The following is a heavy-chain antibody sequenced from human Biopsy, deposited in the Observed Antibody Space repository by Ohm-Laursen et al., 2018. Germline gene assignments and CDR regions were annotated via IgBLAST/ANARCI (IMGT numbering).Heavy chain of an antibody. Sequence: GTLSLTSSVSGGSASSYLWSWIRQPPGKGLEWIGNIYNSGSTSYNPSRKSRVTISVDTSKNQFSLKVRSVPAADTAVYYCVRGVDYYDPYHYYALDVWGQGTTVTVSS. CDR3: VRGVDYYDPYHYYALDV. D-gene: IGHD3-22*01. J-gene: IGHJ6*02. CDR2: IYNSGST. CDR1: GGSASSYL. V-gene: IGHV4-59*02.